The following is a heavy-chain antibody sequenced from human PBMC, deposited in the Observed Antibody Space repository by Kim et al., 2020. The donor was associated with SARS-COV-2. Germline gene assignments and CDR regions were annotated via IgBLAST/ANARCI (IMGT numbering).Heavy chain of an antibody. CDR3: AREGRFLEWLLDYYGMDV. Sequence: ASVKVSCKASGYTFTSYAMNWVRQAPGQGLEWMGWINTNTGNPTYAQGFTGRFVFSLDTSVSTAYLQISSLKAEDTAVYYCAREGRFLEWLLDYYGMDVWGQGTTVTVSS. V-gene: IGHV7-4-1*02. CDR2: INTNTGNP. D-gene: IGHD3-3*01. CDR1: GYTFTSYA. J-gene: IGHJ6*02.